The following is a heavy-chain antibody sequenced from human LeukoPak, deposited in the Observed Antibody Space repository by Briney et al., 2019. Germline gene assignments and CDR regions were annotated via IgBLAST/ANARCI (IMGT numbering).Heavy chain of an antibody. J-gene: IGHJ4*02. D-gene: IGHD3-22*01. CDR1: GFTFSSYG. CDR2: ISYDGSNK. V-gene: IGHV3-30*18. Sequence: PGGSLRLSCAASGFTFSSYGMHWVRQAPGKGLEWVAVISYDGSNKYYADSVKGRFTISRDNSKNTLYLQMNSPRAEDTAVYYCAKDPRITMIVVVITTYFDYWGQGTLVTVSS. CDR3: AKDPRITMIVVVITTYFDY.